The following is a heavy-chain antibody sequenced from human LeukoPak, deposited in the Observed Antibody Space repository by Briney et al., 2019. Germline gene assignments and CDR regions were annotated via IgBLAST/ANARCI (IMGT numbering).Heavy chain of an antibody. CDR2: ISSRSTTI. CDR1: GFTFSSYS. V-gene: IGHV3-48*02. Sequence: GGSLRLSCVDSGFTFSSYSMNWVRQAPGKGLEWVSYISSRSTTIYYADSVKGRFIISRDNAKNSLYLQMISLRDEDTAVYYCARDKGFAFAIWGQGTMVTVSS. J-gene: IGHJ3*02. CDR3: ARDKGFAFAI.